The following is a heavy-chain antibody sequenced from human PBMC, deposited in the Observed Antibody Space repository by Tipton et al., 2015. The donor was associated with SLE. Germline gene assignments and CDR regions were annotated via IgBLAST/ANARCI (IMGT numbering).Heavy chain of an antibody. CDR2: YNSGST. CDR1: GFNFRSYA. J-gene: IGHJ4*02. V-gene: IGHV3-23*03. D-gene: IGHD3-3*01. Sequence: SLRLSCAASGFNFRSYAMSWVRQAPGKGLKWVSVFYNSGSTYYTDSVRGRFTISRDASKNSLFLEMNRLRTEDTAFYYCAKAIVFWSGYYLFDSWGQGTLVTVSS. CDR3: AKAIVFWSGYYLFDS.